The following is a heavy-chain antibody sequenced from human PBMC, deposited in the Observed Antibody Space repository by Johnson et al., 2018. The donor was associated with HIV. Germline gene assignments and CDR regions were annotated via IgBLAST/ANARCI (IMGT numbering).Heavy chain of an antibody. CDR1: GFIFSSYW. Sequence: VQLVESGGGVVQPGRSLRLSCAASGFIFSSYWMSWVRQAPGKGLEWVANIKQDGSEKYYVDSVKGRFTISRDSSKNTLYLQMNSLRAEDTALYYCAKGGIATRFFDIWGQGTMVTVSS. CDR2: IKQDGSEK. J-gene: IGHJ3*02. D-gene: IGHD6-6*01. V-gene: IGHV3-7*02. CDR3: AKGGIATRFFDI.